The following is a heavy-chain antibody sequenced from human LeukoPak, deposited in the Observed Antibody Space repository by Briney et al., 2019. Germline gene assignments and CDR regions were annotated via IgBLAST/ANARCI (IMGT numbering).Heavy chain of an antibody. D-gene: IGHD1-26*01. CDR1: GFTFSSYG. CDR3: AKNPGGSYSGTMDV. V-gene: IGHV3-30*18. Sequence: GRSLRLSCEASGFTFSSYGMHWVRQAPGKGLEWVAVISYDGSNKYYADSVKGRFTISRDNSKNTLYLQMNSLRAEDTAVYYCAKNPGGSYSGTMDVWGQGTTVTVSS. J-gene: IGHJ6*02. CDR2: ISYDGSNK.